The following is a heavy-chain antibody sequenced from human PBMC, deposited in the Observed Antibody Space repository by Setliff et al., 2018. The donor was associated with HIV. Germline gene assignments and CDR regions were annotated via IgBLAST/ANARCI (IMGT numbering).Heavy chain of an antibody. J-gene: IGHJ3*02. D-gene: IGHD3-10*01. Sequence: SGPTAGEPTQTLTLTCTFSGFSLSTSGVGVGWIRQPPGKALEWLALIYWDDDKRYSPSLKSRLTITKDTSKNQVVLTMTNMDPVDTATYYCAHRDYGSVLDAFDIWGQGTMVTVSS. CDR3: AHRDYGSVLDAFDI. CDR2: IYWDDDK. CDR1: GFSLSTSGVG. V-gene: IGHV2-5*02.